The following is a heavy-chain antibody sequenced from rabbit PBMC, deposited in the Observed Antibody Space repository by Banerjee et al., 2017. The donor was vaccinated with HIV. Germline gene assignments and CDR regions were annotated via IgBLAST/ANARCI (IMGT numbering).Heavy chain of an antibody. D-gene: IGHD6-1*01. CDR3: AREDAAGGAYAT. V-gene: IGHV1S40*01. CDR1: GFTLSNYW. CDR2: IYASSGRT. J-gene: IGHJ3*01. Sequence: QSLEESGGDLVKPGASLTLTCKASGFTLSNYWICWVRQAPGKGLEWIACIYASSGRTYYASWVNGRFTISKTSSTTVTLQMTSLTAADTATYFCAREDAAGGAYATWGQGTLVTVS.